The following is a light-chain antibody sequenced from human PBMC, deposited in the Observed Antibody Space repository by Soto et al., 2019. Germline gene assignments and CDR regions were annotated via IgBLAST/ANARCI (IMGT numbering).Light chain of an antibody. CDR3: TSYTKSSNYV. CDR1: SSDVGGYTY. J-gene: IGLJ1*01. V-gene: IGLV2-14*01. Sequence: QSVLTQPASVSGSPGQSITISCTGTSSDVGGYTYVSWYQQHPGKAPKLMIYEVSNRPSGVSNRFSGSKSGNTASLTISGLQAEDEADYCCTSYTKSSNYVFGNGTKVTV. CDR2: EVS.